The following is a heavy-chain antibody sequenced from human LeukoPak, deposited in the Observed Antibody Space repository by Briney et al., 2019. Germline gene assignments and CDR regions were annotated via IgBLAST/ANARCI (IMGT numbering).Heavy chain of an antibody. D-gene: IGHD3-9*01. V-gene: IGHV3-23*01. CDR2: ISVSDAGT. Sequence: PGGSLRLSCAASGFTFSNYDMSWVRQAPGKGLNWVSTISVSDAGTYYADSVKGRFTVSRDNSKNTLYLQMNSLRAEDTAVYYCAKVTRHYDILTDYYEGSFDYWGQGTLVTVSS. J-gene: IGHJ4*02. CDR3: AKVTRHYDILTDYYEGSFDY. CDR1: GFTFSNYD.